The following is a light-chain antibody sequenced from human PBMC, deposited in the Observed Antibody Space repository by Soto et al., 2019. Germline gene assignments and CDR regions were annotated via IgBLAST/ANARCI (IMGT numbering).Light chain of an antibody. CDR3: QQSYSTPRT. V-gene: IGKV1-39*01. Sequence: DIQMTQSPSSLSASVGDSVTITCRSSQSISSYLNWYQQKPGKAPNLLIYAASTLQSGVPSRFSGSGSGTDFTLTISSLQPEDFATYFCQQSYSTPRTFGPGTKVDIK. CDR2: AAS. CDR1: QSISSY. J-gene: IGKJ3*01.